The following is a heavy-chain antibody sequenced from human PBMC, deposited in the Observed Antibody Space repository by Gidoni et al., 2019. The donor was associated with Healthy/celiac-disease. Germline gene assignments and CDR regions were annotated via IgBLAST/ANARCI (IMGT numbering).Heavy chain of an antibody. CDR1: GYTLTELS. V-gene: IGHV1-24*01. CDR3: ATDPSKLELDAFDI. CDR2: FDPEDGET. D-gene: IGHD1-7*01. Sequence: QAQLVQSGAEVKKPGASVTVSCKVAGYTLTELSMHWVRQAPGQGLEWMGGFDPEDGETIYAQKFQGRVTMTEDTSTDTAYMELSSLRSEDTAVYYCATDPSKLELDAFDIWGQGTMVTVSS. J-gene: IGHJ3*02.